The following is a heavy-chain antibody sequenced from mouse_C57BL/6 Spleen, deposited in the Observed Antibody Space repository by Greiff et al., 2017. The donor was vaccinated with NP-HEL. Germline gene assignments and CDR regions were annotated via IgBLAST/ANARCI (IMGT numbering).Heavy chain of an antibody. Sequence: EVQLVESGGGLVQPGGSMKLSCAASGFTFSDAWMDWVRQSPEKGLEWVAEIRNKANNHATYYAESVKGRLTISRDDSKSSVYLQMNSLRAEDTGIYYCTRDFYGSPWYFDVWGTGTTVTVSS. CDR2: IRNKANNHAT. CDR3: TRDFYGSPWYFDV. J-gene: IGHJ1*03. V-gene: IGHV6-6*01. CDR1: GFTFSDAW. D-gene: IGHD1-1*01.